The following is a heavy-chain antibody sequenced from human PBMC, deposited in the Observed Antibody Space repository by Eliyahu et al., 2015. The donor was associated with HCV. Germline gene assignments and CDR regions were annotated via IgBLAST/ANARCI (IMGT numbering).Heavy chain of an antibody. J-gene: IGHJ6*02. D-gene: IGHD5-18*01. CDR2: ISYDGSNK. CDR1: GXTFKXYP. V-gene: IGHV3-30*09. CDR3: ASCIRDTAMTNYFTMDV. Sequence: QVRLEESGGGVVQPGRSLXLXCEASGXTFKXYPIXWLRQPPGKGLQWXAVISYDGSNKYYSDSVKGRFAISRDNSKNTLYLQMDSLRAEDTAVYYCASCIRDTAMTNYFTMDVWGQGTTVTVSS.